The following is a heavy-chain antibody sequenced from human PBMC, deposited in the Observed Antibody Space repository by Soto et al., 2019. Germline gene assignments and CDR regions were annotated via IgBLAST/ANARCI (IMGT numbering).Heavy chain of an antibody. J-gene: IGHJ4*02. CDR2: IYYSGST. D-gene: IGHD3-16*02. CDR3: AREKDLGELSLYDY. Sequence: TLSLTCTVSGGSISSGGYYWSWIRQHPGKGLEWIGYIYYSGSTYYNPSLKSRVTISVDTSKNQFSLKLSSVTAADTAVYYCAREKDLGELSLYDYWGQGTLVTVSS. V-gene: IGHV4-31*03. CDR1: GGSISSGGYY.